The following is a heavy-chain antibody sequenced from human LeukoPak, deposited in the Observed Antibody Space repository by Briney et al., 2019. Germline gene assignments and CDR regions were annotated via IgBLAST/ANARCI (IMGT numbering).Heavy chain of an antibody. Sequence: GGSLRLSCEASGFTFSSYEMNWVRQAPGKGLEWVSYISSSGNTIYYADSVKGRFTISRDNAKNSLYLQTNSLRAEDTAVYYCARQMYYDFWSGYSTFDYWSQGTLVTVSP. CDR3: ARQMYYDFWSGYSTFDY. D-gene: IGHD3-3*01. J-gene: IGHJ4*02. CDR2: ISSSGNTI. V-gene: IGHV3-48*03. CDR1: GFTFSSYE.